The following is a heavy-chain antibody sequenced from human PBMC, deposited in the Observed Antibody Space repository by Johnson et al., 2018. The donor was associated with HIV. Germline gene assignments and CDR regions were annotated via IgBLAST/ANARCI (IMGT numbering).Heavy chain of an antibody. CDR3: ARAPRPDAFDI. Sequence: MLLVESGGCVVRPGGSLRLSCAASGFTFDDYALTWVRQAPGKGLEWVSGINWNGGSTRYADSVNGRFTISRDNAKNSLYLQMNSLRGEDTALYYCARAPRPDAFDIWGQGTMVTVSS. CDR2: INWNGGST. CDR1: GFTFDDYA. J-gene: IGHJ3*02. V-gene: IGHV3-20*04.